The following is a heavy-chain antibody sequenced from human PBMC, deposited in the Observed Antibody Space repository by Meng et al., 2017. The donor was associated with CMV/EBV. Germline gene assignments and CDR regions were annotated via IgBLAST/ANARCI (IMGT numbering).Heavy chain of an antibody. V-gene: IGHV3-66*02. Sequence: GESLKISCAASGFTVSAHYMSWVRQAPGKGLEWVSVIYSSGSTYYADSVQGRFTVSRDNSKNTVYLQMNSLRTEETAVYYCAGSGYSMVRGVIIRGDYWGQGTLVTVSS. D-gene: IGHD3-10*01. J-gene: IGHJ4*02. CDR3: AGSGYSMVRGVIIRGDY. CDR1: GFTVSAHY. CDR2: IYSSGST.